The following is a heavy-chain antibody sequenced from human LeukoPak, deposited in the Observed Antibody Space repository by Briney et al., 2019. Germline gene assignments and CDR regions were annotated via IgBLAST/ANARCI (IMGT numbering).Heavy chain of an antibody. V-gene: IGHV1-18*01. D-gene: IGHD3-22*01. J-gene: IGHJ4*02. Sequence: ASVKVSCKASGYTFTSYGISWVRQAPGQGLEWMGWISAYNGNTNYAQKLQGRVTMTTDASTGTAYMELRSLRSDDTAVYYCAREIYYYDSSGYYYAPTPYFDYWGQGTLVTVSS. CDR2: ISAYNGNT. CDR3: AREIYYYDSSGYYYAPTPYFDY. CDR1: GYTFTSYG.